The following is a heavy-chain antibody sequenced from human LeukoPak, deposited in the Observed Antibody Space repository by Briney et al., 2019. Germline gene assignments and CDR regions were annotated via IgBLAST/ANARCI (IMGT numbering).Heavy chain of an antibody. Sequence: SSETLSLTCVVSGASIISDHHYWGWVRQPPGKGLEWIGEINHSGSTNYNPSLKSRVTISVDTSKNQFSLKLSSVTAADTAVYYCAGGIAGNWFDPWGQGTLVTVSS. V-gene: IGHV4-39*07. D-gene: IGHD6-13*01. CDR2: INHSGST. J-gene: IGHJ5*02. CDR3: AGGIAGNWFDP. CDR1: GASIISDHHY.